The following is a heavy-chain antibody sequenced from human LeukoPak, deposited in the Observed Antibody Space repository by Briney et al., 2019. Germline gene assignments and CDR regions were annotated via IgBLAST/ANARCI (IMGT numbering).Heavy chain of an antibody. CDR2: IYYSGST. V-gene: IGHV4-59*01. CDR3: ARGALPEAGTLFDY. J-gene: IGHJ4*02. CDR1: GVSISSYF. D-gene: IGHD6-19*01. Sequence: SETLSLTCSVSGVSISSYFWSWIRQPPGKGLEWIGYIYYSGSTNYNPSLKSRVTISVDTSKNQFSLKLSSVTAADTAVYYCARGALPEAGTLFDYWGQGTLVTVSS.